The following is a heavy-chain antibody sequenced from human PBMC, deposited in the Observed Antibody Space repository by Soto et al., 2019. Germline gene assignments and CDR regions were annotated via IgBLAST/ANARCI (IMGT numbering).Heavy chain of an antibody. CDR3: AKDLDYFDY. Sequence: GESLKISCKGSGYSFTSYWIGWVRQAPGKGLEWVSAISGSGGSTYYADSVKGRFTISRDNSKNTLYLQMNSLRAEDTAVYYCAKDLDYFDYWGQGTLVTVSS. V-gene: IGHV3-23*01. CDR1: GYSFTSYW. CDR2: ISGSGGST. J-gene: IGHJ4*02.